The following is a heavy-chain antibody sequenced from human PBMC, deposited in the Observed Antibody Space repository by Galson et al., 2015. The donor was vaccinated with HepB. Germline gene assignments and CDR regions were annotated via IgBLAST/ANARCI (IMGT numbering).Heavy chain of an antibody. D-gene: IGHD5-18*01. CDR2: IDAGSNFI. CDR1: GFTLSPYT. J-gene: IGHJ6*02. Sequence: SLRLSCAASGFTLSPYTLNWVRQAPGKGLEWVSSIDAGSNFIHYADSLKGRFTISRDNAKNSLYLQMNGLRAEDTAIYFCARRGYSYGAQSNYFYFGWDVWGQGTTVTVSS. CDR3: ARRGYSYGAQSNYFYFGWDV. V-gene: IGHV3-21*01.